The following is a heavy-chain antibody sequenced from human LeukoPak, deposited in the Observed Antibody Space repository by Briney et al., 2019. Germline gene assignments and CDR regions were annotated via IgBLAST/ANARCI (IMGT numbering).Heavy chain of an antibody. Sequence: GASLKISWKGSGSSFTSYWIGGVRQMPGQGVELMGIIYPGDSATKYSTSFQGQVTISADKSIITAYLQWSSLKASETAMYYCARYRYSGSYWGPFDYWGQGTLVTVSS. CDR1: GSSFTSYW. CDR3: ARYRYSGSYWGPFDY. J-gene: IGHJ4*02. V-gene: IGHV5-51*01. D-gene: IGHD1-26*01. CDR2: IYPGDSAT.